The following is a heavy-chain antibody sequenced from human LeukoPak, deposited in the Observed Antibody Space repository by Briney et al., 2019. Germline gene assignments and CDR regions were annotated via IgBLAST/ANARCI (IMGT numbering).Heavy chain of an antibody. Sequence: SESLSLTCAVSGGSISSYYWRWIRQPPGKGLEWIGYIYYSGSTNYNPSLKSRATISVDTSKNQFSLKLSSVTAADTAVYYCARTVDIVATANFDYWGQGTLVTVSS. CDR1: GGSISSYY. J-gene: IGHJ4*02. V-gene: IGHV4-59*01. CDR2: IYYSGST. D-gene: IGHD5-12*01. CDR3: ARTVDIVATANFDY.